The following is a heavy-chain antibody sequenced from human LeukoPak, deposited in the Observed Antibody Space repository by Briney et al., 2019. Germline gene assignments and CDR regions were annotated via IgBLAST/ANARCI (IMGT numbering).Heavy chain of an antibody. CDR3: ARVTMGLISGFHNGGDAFDI. V-gene: IGHV1-69*04. CDR1: GGTFSSYA. Sequence: ASVKVSCKAPGGTFSSYAISWVRQAPGQGLEWRGRIIPILGIANYAQKFQGRITITADKSTSTAYMELSSLRSEDTAVYYCARVTMGLISGFHNGGDAFDIWSQGTMVTVSS. CDR2: IIPILGIA. D-gene: IGHD3-22*01. J-gene: IGHJ3*02.